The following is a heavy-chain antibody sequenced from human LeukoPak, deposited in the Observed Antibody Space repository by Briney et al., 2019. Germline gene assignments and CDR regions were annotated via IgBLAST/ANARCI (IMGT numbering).Heavy chain of an antibody. V-gene: IGHV4-59*01. Sequence: SETQSLTCIVSGGSISSYYWNWIRQPPGKGLEWIGYIYYSGSTNYNPSLKSRVTISVDTSKNQFSLKLSSVTAADTAVYYCARGGRDSTIPDYWGQGTLVTVSS. CDR1: GGSISSYY. CDR2: IYYSGST. J-gene: IGHJ4*02. CDR3: ARGGRDSTIPDY. D-gene: IGHD5/OR15-5a*01.